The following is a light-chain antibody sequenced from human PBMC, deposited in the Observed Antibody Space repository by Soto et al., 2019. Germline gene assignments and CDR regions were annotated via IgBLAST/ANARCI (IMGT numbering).Light chain of an antibody. Sequence: EIVLTQSPGTLSLSPGERATLSCRASQSVSSSYLAWYQQKPGQAPRLLIYGASNRATGIPDRFSGSGCGTDFTLTISRLEPEDFAVYYCQQYGNSPLTFGGGTKVDIK. V-gene: IGKV3-20*01. CDR2: GAS. CDR1: QSVSSSY. CDR3: QQYGNSPLT. J-gene: IGKJ4*01.